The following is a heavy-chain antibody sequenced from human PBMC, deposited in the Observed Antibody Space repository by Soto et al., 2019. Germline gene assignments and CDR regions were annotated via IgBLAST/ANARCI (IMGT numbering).Heavy chain of an antibody. CDR1: GASISSSY. Sequence: ETLSLTCTVSGASISSSYWSWIRQSPGKGLEWIGYVFYSGSTNYNPSLKSRVTISVDTSKNQFSLKLRSVTAADTAVYYCARGYYDSSGQSNTFDIWGQGTMVTVSS. V-gene: IGHV4-59*01. D-gene: IGHD3-22*01. CDR2: VFYSGST. CDR3: ARGYYDSSGQSNTFDI. J-gene: IGHJ3*02.